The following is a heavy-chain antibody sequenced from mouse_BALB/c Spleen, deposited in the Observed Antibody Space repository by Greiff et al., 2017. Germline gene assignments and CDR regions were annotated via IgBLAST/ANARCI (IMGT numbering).Heavy chain of an antibody. Sequence: DVMLVESGGGLVKPGGSLKLSCAASGFTFSSYAMSWVRQTPEKRLEWVASISSGGSTYYPDSVKGRFTISRDNARNILYLQMSSLRSEDTAMYYCARVDYYGSSYGAMDYWGQGTSVTVSS. CDR1: GFTFSSYA. V-gene: IGHV5-6-5*01. D-gene: IGHD1-1*01. CDR2: ISSGGST. CDR3: ARVDYYGSSYGAMDY. J-gene: IGHJ4*01.